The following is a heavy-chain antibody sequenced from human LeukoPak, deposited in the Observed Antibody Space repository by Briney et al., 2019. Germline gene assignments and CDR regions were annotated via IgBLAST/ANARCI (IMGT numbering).Heavy chain of an antibody. CDR3: ARRRYYDSTGYFE. CDR2: IYHSERT. V-gene: IGHV4-39*01. D-gene: IGHD3-22*01. Sequence: SETLSLPCAVSGDYISSSSYYWGWIRQSPGTGLEWIEDIYHSERTYYNPPLKSRVAISIDTSKIQFSLRLRSMTAADTAVFYCARRRYYDSTGYFEWGRGTLATVSS. J-gene: IGHJ1*01. CDR1: GDYISSSSYY.